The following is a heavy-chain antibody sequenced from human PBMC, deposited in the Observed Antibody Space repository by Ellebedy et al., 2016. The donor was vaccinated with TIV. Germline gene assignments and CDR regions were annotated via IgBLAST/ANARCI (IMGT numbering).Heavy chain of an antibody. D-gene: IGHD4-11*01. J-gene: IGHJ6*02. V-gene: IGHV3-30*18. CDR1: GSTFSDHY. CDR3: AKSYSNSPNFYYHHGLDV. CDR2: ISYDGSNE. Sequence: GESLKISCAGSGSTFSDHYMDWARQAPGKGLEWVAVISYDGSNENYANSVKGRFTISRDNSKNSLYLQMNSLRAEDTAVYKCAKSYSNSPNFYYHHGLDVWGQGTTVTVSS.